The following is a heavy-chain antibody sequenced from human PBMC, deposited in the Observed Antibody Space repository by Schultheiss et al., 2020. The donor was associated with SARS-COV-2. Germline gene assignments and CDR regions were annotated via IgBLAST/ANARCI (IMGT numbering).Heavy chain of an antibody. CDR3: ARGAPLAYCGGDCYLQFDY. J-gene: IGHJ4*02. D-gene: IGHD2-21*02. CDR2: IYYSGST. Sequence: SETLSLTCTVSGGSVSSGSYYWSWIRQHPGKGLEWIGYIYYSGSTYYNPSLKSRVTISVDTSKNQFSLKLSSVTAADTAVYYCARGAPLAYCGGDCYLQFDYWGQGTLVTVSS. V-gene: IGHV4-31*03. CDR1: GGSVSSGSYY.